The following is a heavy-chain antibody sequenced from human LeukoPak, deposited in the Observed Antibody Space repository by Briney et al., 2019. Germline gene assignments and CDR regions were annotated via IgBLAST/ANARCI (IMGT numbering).Heavy chain of an antibody. D-gene: IGHD1-20*01. CDR3: AKEKYNFGYFEY. CDR2: IRYDGSNK. V-gene: IGHV3-30*02. Sequence: GGSLRLSCAASGFTFSSYGMHWVRQAPGKGLEWVAFIRYDGSNKYYADSVKGRFTISRDNSKSTLYLQMNSLRAEDTAIYYCAKEKYNFGYFEYWGQGILVTVSS. CDR1: GFTFSSYG. J-gene: IGHJ4*02.